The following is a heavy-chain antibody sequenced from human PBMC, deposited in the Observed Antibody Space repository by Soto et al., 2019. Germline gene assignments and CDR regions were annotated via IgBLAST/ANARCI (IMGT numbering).Heavy chain of an antibody. D-gene: IGHD5-18*01. CDR3: ARWNVQYHSYGYF. V-gene: IGHV3-30-3*01. Sequence: GGSLRLSWAPSGFTSSSYPMHSVGHAPDKGLEWVALISYDGSSKCYADSVRGRFTISRDNSKNTLYLQMNSLRPEDTAVYYCARWNVQYHSYGYFWGHGTLVTVSS. J-gene: IGHJ4*01. CDR1: GFTSSSYP. CDR2: ISYDGSSK.